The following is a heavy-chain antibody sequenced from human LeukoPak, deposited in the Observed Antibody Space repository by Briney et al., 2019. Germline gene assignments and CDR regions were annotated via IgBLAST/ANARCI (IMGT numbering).Heavy chain of an antibody. CDR3: ARALGDGYHWFDP. CDR1: GFTFSSYA. J-gene: IGHJ5*02. Sequence: GRSLRLSCAASGFTFSSYAMHWVRQAPGKGLEWVAVISYDGSNKYYADSVKGRFTISRDNSKNTLYLQMNSLRAEDTAVYYCARALGDGYHWFDPWGQGILVTVSS. D-gene: IGHD5-24*01. CDR2: ISYDGSNK. V-gene: IGHV3-30*04.